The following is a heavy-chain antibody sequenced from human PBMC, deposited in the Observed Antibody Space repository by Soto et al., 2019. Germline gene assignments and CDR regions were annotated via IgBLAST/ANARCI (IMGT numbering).Heavy chain of an antibody. D-gene: IGHD4-17*01. CDR2: IYYTGST. J-gene: IGHJ4*02. CDR3: AKSPVTTEGAFDY. CDR1: GGSIGSGGYY. V-gene: IGHV4-31*03. Sequence: QVQLQESGPRLVKPSQTLSLTCTVSGGSIGSGGYYWSWIRQHPGKGLEWIGYIYYTGSTYYNPSLKSRPTISVDRSKNHFSLKLSSVTAADTAVYYCAKSPVTTEGAFDYWGQGTLVTVSS.